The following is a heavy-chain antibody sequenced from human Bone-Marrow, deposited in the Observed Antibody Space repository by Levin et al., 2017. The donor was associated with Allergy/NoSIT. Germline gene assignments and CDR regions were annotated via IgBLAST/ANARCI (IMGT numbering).Heavy chain of an antibody. CDR2: IYSGGGNS. CDR1: GFSVSFNF. D-gene: IGHD5-12*01. CDR3: TGDRYDTATV. Sequence: GESLKISCTISGFSVSFNFMSWVRQAPGKGLEWVSVIYSGGGNSYYTDSVRGRFTISRDTSSKTLYLQMNSLRPGDTATYFWTGDRYDTATVWGRGTLVTVSS. V-gene: IGHV3-53*01. J-gene: IGHJ4*02.